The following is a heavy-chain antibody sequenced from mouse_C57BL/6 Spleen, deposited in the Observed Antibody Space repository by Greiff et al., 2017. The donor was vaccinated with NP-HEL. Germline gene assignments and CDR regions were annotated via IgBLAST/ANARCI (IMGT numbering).Heavy chain of an antibody. D-gene: IGHD2-3*01. Sequence: VQLQQSGAELVMPGASVKLSCKASGYTFTSYWMHWVKQRPGQGLEWIGEIDPSDSYTNYNQKFKGKSTLTVDKSSSTAYMQLSSLTSEDSAVYYCARRGYDPFAYWGQGTLVTVSA. CDR2: IDPSDSYT. J-gene: IGHJ3*01. V-gene: IGHV1-69*01. CDR3: ARRGYDPFAY. CDR1: GYTFTSYW.